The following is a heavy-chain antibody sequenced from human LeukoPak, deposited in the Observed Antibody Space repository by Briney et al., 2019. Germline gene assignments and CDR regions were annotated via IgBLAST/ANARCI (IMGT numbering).Heavy chain of an antibody. V-gene: IGHV3-21*01. CDR3: ATGRGYSYGLSSY. CDR2: ISSSSSYI. Sequence: GGSLRLSCAASGVTFSSYSMNWVRQAPGKGLEWVSSISSSSSYIYYADSVKGRFTISRDNAKNSLYLQMHSLRAEDAAVYYCATGRGYSYGLSSYWGQGTLVTVSS. J-gene: IGHJ4*02. CDR1: GVTFSSYS. D-gene: IGHD5-18*01.